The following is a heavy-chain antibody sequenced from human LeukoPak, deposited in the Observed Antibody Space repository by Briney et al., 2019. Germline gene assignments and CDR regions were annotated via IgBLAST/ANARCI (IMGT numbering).Heavy chain of an antibody. Sequence: GGSLRLSCAASGFTFSTYWMHWGRQPSGTGLVGVSRVPTDGSSTTYAQSVQGRTTVSRDNAKITMSLQLNSLRAEDTAVYYCATGCSGNGVGFWGQGTVVTVSS. J-gene: IGHJ4*02. CDR3: ATGCSGNGVGF. V-gene: IGHV3-74*01. CDR2: VPTDGSST. CDR1: GFTFSTYW. D-gene: IGHD5-12*01.